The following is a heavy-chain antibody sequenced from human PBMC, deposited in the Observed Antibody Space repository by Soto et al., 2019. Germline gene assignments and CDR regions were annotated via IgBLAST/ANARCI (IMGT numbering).Heavy chain of an antibody. CDR3: ARESGENWSYEAY. Sequence: GGSLRLSCGASGFIFSKYSMNWVRQAPGKGLEWLSYISSNSVTIYYADSVRGRFTIFRDNAKNSLYLQMNSLRDEDTAVYYCARESGENWSYEAYWGQGTQVTVSS. CDR1: GFIFSKYS. D-gene: IGHD1-7*01. V-gene: IGHV3-48*02. J-gene: IGHJ4*02. CDR2: ISSNSVTI.